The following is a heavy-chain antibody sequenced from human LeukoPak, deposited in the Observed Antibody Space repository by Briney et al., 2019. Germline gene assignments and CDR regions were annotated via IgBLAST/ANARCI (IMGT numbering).Heavy chain of an antibody. J-gene: IGHJ4*02. CDR2: IYYSGST. D-gene: IGHD6-19*01. V-gene: IGHV4-59*01. CDR1: GGSISSYH. Sequence: PSETLSLTCTVSGGSISSYHWSWIRQPPGKGLEWIGYIYYSGSTNYNPSLKSRVTISVDTSKNQFSLKLSSVTAADTAVYYCARERYSSGWELDYWGQGTLVTVSS. CDR3: ARERYSSGWELDY.